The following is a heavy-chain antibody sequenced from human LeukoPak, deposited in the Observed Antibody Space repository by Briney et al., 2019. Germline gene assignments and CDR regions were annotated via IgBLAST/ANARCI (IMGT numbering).Heavy chain of an antibody. CDR2: MHYIGSS. V-gene: IGHV4-39*01. CDR1: GGSVSSHTYY. CDR3: ARLYSYGYLDY. J-gene: IGHJ4*02. D-gene: IGHD5-18*01. Sequence: PSETLSLTCTVSGGSVSSHTYYWGWIRQPPGKGLEWIGSMHYIGSSYYNPSLKSRVTISVDTSKNQFSLKLSSVTAADTAVYYCARLYSYGYLDYWGQGTLVTVSS.